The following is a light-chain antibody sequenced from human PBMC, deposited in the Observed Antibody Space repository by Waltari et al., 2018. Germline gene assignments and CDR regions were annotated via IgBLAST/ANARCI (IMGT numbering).Light chain of an antibody. CDR1: RTLLYSDGKTY. CDR3: MQTIQPRT. Sequence: DIVLTQTPLSLSVTPGQPASISCRSSRTLLYSDGKTYLYWYLQKPGHPPQLLIYEVSNRLSGVPDRFSGSGSGTDFTLKISRVEAGDVGVYYCMQTIQPRTFGQGTKVEIK. J-gene: IGKJ1*01. V-gene: IGKV2D-29*01. CDR2: EVS.